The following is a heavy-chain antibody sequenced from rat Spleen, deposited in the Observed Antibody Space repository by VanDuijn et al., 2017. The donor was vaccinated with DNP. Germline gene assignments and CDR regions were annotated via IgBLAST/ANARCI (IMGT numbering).Heavy chain of an antibody. CDR1: GFTFSDND. V-gene: IGHV5-7*01. CDR2: VSHDGRST. Sequence: EVQLVESGGGLVQPGRSMKLSCAASGFTFSDNDMAWVRQAPKTGLEWVATVSHDGRSTYYRDSVKGRFTISRDNAKSSLYLQMDSLRSEDTATYYCAKPDHWGQGVMVTVSS. CDR3: AKPDH. J-gene: IGHJ2*01.